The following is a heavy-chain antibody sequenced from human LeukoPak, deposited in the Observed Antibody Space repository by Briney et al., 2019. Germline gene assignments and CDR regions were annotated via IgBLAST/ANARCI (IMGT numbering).Heavy chain of an antibody. V-gene: IGHV4-39*07. CDR1: GGSISSSSYY. CDR2: IYYSGST. D-gene: IGHD1-26*01. Sequence: PSETLSLTCNVSGGSISSSSYYWGWLRQPPGKGLEWIGSIYYSGSTYYNPSLKSRVTISVDTSKNQFSLKVSSVTAADTAVYYCAREYSGSYYASDYWGQGTLVTVSS. J-gene: IGHJ4*02. CDR3: AREYSGSYYASDY.